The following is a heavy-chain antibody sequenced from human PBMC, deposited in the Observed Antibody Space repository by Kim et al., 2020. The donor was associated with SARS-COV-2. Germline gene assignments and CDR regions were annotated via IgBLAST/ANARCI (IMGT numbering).Heavy chain of an antibody. CDR2: IKQDGSEK. CDR1: GFTFSSYW. Sequence: GGSLRLSCAASGFTFSSYWMSWVRQAPGKGLEWVTNIKQDGSEKYYVDSVKGRFTISRDNAKNSLYLQMNSLRAEDTAVYYCARAGYSSSWYWIDYWGQGTLVTVSS. V-gene: IGHV3-7*01. CDR3: ARAGYSSSWYWIDY. J-gene: IGHJ4*02. D-gene: IGHD6-13*01.